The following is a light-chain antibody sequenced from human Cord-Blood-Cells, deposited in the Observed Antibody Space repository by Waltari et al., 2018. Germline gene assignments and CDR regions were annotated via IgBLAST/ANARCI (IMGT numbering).Light chain of an antibody. CDR3: QSYDSSLGVV. V-gene: IGLV1-40*01. J-gene: IGLJ2*01. CDR1: SSHIGAGFD. CDR2: GNS. Sequence: QSVLTQPPSVSGAPGQRVTIPCTGRSSHIGAGFDLHWYQQLPGTAPKLLIYGNSNRPSGVPDRFSGSKSGTSASLAITGLQAEDEADYYCQSYDSSLGVVFGGGTKLTVL.